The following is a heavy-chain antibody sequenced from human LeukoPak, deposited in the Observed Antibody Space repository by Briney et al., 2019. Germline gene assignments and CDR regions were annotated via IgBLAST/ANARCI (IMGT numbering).Heavy chain of an antibody. V-gene: IGHV7-4-1*02. Sequence: GASVKVSCKASGYTFTSYAMNWVRQAPGQRLEWMGWINTNTGNPTYAQDFTGRFVFSLDTSVRTAYLQISSPKAQATAVNSCAREAPFYYYMDVWGKGTTVTVSS. CDR1: GYTFTSYA. CDR3: AREAPFYYYMDV. CDR2: INTNTGNP. J-gene: IGHJ6*03.